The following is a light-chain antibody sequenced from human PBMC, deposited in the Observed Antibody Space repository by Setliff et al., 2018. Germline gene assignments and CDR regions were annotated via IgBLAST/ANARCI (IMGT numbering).Light chain of an antibody. Sequence: QSVLTQPASVSGSPGQSITISCTGSSSDVETYNIASWYQQHPGKAPKILIYQVNQRPSGVSDRFSGSKSGNTASLTISGPQAEDEADYYCLSYAGSGTYVFGSGTKVTVL. CDR3: LSYAGSGTYV. V-gene: IGLV2-23*02. J-gene: IGLJ1*01. CDR2: QVN. CDR1: SSDVETYNI.